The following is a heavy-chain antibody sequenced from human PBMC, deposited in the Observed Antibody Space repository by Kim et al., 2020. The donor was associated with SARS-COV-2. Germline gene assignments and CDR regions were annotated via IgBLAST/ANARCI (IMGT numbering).Heavy chain of an antibody. D-gene: IGHD3-22*01. CDR1: GFTFNNYA. J-gene: IGHJ4*02. V-gene: IGHV3-23*01. Sequence: GGSLRLPCAASGFTFNNYAMSWVRQAPGKGLEWVSSVSGNGVSTYYAESVKGRFTISRDNSKNTVYLQMNSLRAEDTALYYCAKATGGLHYHDSTSYYDYWGQGTLVTVSS. CDR3: AKATGGLHYHDSTSYYDY. CDR2: VSGNGVST.